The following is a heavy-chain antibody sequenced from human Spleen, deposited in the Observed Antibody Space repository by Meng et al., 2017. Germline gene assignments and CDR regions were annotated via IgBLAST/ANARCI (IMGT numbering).Heavy chain of an antibody. CDR1: GFTFSRYW. Sequence: GGSLRLSCAASGFTFSRYWIHWVRQDPGKGLEWVASINLDGSEKYYVDSVKGRFTISRDNSKNTVFLQINSLRAEDTAVYYCARSPIDKYDLSALPLDYWGQGTLVTVSS. CDR3: ARSPIDKYDLSALPLDY. J-gene: IGHJ4*02. CDR2: INLDGSEK. V-gene: IGHV3-7*01. D-gene: IGHD3-16*01.